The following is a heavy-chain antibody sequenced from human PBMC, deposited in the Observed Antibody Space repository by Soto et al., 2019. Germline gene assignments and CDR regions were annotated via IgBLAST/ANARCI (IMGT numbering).Heavy chain of an antibody. CDR1: GFTFSSYA. D-gene: IGHD6-19*01. J-gene: IGHJ4*02. Sequence: LRLSCAASGFTFSSYAMSWVRQAPGKGLEWVSAISGSGGSTYYADSVKGRFTISRDNSKNTLYLQMNSLRAEDTAVYYCAKDTDSSGWYYYWGQGTRVTVSS. CDR2: ISGSGGST. V-gene: IGHV3-23*01. CDR3: AKDTDSSGWYYY.